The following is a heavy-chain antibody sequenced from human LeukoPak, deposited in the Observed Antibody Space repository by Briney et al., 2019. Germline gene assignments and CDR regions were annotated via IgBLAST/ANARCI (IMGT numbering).Heavy chain of an antibody. Sequence: GGSLRLSCAASGFTFSSYSMNWVRQAPGKGLEWVSSISSSSRHTYYADSVKGRFTISRDNAKNSLYLQMNSLRAEDTAVYYCARAGFTFSDYFGSFFDYWGQGTLVTVSS. J-gene: IGHJ4*02. CDR2: ISSSSRHT. CDR1: GFTFSSYS. CDR3: ARAGFTFSDYFGSFFDY. V-gene: IGHV3-21*06. D-gene: IGHD3-10*01.